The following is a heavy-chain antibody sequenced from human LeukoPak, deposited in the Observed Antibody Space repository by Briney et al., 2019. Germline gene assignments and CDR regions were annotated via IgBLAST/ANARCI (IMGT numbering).Heavy chain of an antibody. CDR3: ARDAF. J-gene: IGHJ4*02. Sequence: ASVKVSCKTSGYSFTSFYIHWVRQAPGQGLEWMGMVNPSGESTISAQKFQDRVNMTTDTSTRTVYMEMTGLTSDDTGIYYCARDAFWGQGTQVTVSS. CDR2: VNPSGEST. CDR1: GYSFTSFY. D-gene: IGHD3-3*02. V-gene: IGHV1-46*01.